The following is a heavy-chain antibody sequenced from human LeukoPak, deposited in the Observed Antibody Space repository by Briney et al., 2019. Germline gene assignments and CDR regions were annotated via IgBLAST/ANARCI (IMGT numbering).Heavy chain of an antibody. D-gene: IGHD7-27*01. Sequence: ASVKVSCTASGGTFSSYAISWVRQAPGQGLEWMGGIIPIFGTANYAQKFQGRVTITADKSTSTAYMELSSLRSEDTAVYYCARLLTGENWFDPWGQGTLVTVSS. J-gene: IGHJ5*02. CDR1: GGTFSSYA. V-gene: IGHV1-69*06. CDR3: ARLLTGENWFDP. CDR2: IIPIFGTA.